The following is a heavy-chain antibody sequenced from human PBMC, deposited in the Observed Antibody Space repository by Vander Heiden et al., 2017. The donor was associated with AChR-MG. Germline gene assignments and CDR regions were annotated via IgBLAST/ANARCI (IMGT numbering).Heavy chain of an antibody. V-gene: IGHV3-23*01. CDR2: ISGSGGST. D-gene: IGHD7-27*01. Sequence: EVQLLESGGGLVQPGGSLRLSCAASGFTFSSYAMSWVRQAPGKGLEWVSAISGSGGSTYYADSVKGRFTISRDNSKNTLYLQMNSLRAEDTAVYYCAKGLNWETAPGLGFFEYWGQGTLVTVSS. CDR1: GFTFSSYA. J-gene: IGHJ4*02. CDR3: AKGLNWETAPGLGFFEY.